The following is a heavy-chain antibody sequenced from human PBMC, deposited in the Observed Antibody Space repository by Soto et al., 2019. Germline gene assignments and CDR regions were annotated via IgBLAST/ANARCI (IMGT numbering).Heavy chain of an antibody. CDR2: LSSGSRYV. CDR1: GFTFSNYI. J-gene: IGHJ4*02. V-gene: IGHV3-21*06. D-gene: IGHD3-16*02. Sequence: LRLSCTASGFTFSNYIMTWVRQAPGKGLEWVSSLSSGSRYVYYADSVKGRFTISRDDAKNSVYLQMNSLRAEDAAVYYCVRGGSSRSYWGQGSRVTVSS. CDR3: VRGGSSRSY.